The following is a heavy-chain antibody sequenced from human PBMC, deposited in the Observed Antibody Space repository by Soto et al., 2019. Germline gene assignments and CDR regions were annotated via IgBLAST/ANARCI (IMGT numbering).Heavy chain of an antibody. J-gene: IGHJ6*02. CDR2: INPNSGGT. D-gene: IGHD3-10*02. CDR1: GYTFTGYY. CDR3: ARGVRGGYDYGMDV. V-gene: IGHV1-2*04. Sequence: QVQLVQSGAEVKKPGASVKVSCKASGYTFTGYYMHWVRQAPGQGLEWMGWINPNSGGTNYAHKFQGWVTMTRDTYISTAYMELSRLRSDDTAVYYCARGVRGGYDYGMDVWGQGTTVTVSS.